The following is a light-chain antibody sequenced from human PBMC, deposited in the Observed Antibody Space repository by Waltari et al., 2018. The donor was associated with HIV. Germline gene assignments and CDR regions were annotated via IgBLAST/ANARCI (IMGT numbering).Light chain of an antibody. CDR2: DDD. J-gene: IGLJ1*01. CDR3: QVWDSGSDHV. V-gene: IGLV3-21*04. Sequence: SYVLTQPPSISVAPGKTAKIPCGGNNIGHRDVPWYQQKPGQAPILVIFDDDHRPSGIPERFSGSNSDNTATLTINRVEVGDEADYYCQVWDSGSDHVFGSGTTVTVL. CDR1: NIGHRD.